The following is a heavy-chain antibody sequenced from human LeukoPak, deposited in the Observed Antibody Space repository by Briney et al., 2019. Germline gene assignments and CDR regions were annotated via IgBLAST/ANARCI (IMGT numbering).Heavy chain of an antibody. V-gene: IGHV3-13*01. CDR1: GFTFSSYD. J-gene: IGHJ6*03. CDR2: IGTAGDT. Sequence: GGSLRLSCAASGFTFSSYDMHWVRQATGKGLEWVSAIGTAGDTYYPGSVKSRFTISRDNAKNSLYLQMNSLRAEDTAVYYCARSSGWYHRGPDYYYYYMDVWGKGTTVTVS. CDR3: ARSSGWYHRGPDYYYYYMDV. D-gene: IGHD6-19*01.